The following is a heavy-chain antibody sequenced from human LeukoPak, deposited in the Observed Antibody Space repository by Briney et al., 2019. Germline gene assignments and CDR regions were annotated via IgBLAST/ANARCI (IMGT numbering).Heavy chain of an antibody. Sequence: GGSLRLSCAASGFTFSNYAMHWVRQAPGKGLEWVAVISYDGPNKKYADSVKGRFTISRDNSKNTLYLQMNSLRAEDTAVYYCARTLIKYGVSSCYFDYWSQGTLVTVSS. J-gene: IGHJ4*02. V-gene: IGHV3-30*04. CDR1: GFTFSNYA. CDR3: ARTLIKYGVSSCYFDY. CDR2: ISYDGPNK. D-gene: IGHD6-6*01.